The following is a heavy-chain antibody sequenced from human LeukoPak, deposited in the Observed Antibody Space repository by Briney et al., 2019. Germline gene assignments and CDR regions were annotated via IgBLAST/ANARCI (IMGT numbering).Heavy chain of an antibody. D-gene: IGHD4-17*01. J-gene: IGHJ6*02. CDR2: IYYSGST. CDR3: AREWVTTDDYYYGMDV. CDR1: GGSISSYY. Sequence: PSETLSLTCTVSGGSISSYYWSWIRQPPGKGLEWIGYIYYSGSTNYNPSLKSRVTISVDTSKNQFSLKLSSVTAADTAVYYCAREWVTTDDYYYGMDVWGQGTTVTVSS. V-gene: IGHV4-59*01.